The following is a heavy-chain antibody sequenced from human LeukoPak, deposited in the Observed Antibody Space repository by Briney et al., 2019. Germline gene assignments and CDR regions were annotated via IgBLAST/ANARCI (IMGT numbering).Heavy chain of an antibody. CDR1: GGSISSGGYY. CDR2: IYHSGST. CDR3: ARGSSHYYYMDV. Sequence: PSQTLSLTCTVSGGSISSGGYYWSWIRQPPGKGLEWIGYIYHSGSTYYNPSLKSRVTISVDRSKNQFSLKLSSVTAADTAVYYCARGSSHYYYMDVWGKGTRVTVSS. V-gene: IGHV4-30-2*01. D-gene: IGHD3-10*01. J-gene: IGHJ6*03.